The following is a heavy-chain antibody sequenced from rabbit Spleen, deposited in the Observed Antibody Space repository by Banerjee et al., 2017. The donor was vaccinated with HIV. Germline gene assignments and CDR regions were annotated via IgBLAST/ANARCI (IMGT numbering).Heavy chain of an antibody. J-gene: IGHJ4*01. CDR1: GSDISSYS. D-gene: IGHD1-1*01. Sequence: EQLVESGGALVTPGGTLTLTCTASGSDISSYSMSWVRQAPGKGLEWIACINTATDKGVYATWAKGRFTISKTSSTTVTLQMTSLTAADTATYFCARDVDTIYFRFSLWGPGTLVTVS. V-gene: IGHV1S45*01. CDR3: ARDVDTIYFRFSL. CDR2: INTATDKG.